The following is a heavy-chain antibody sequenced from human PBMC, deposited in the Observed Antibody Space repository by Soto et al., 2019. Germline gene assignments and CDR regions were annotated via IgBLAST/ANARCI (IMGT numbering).Heavy chain of an antibody. Sequence: QVQLVQSGAEVKKPGASVKVSCKASGYTFTNYDINWVRQATGQGLKWMGWMNPNSGDTGYAQNFQGRVTMTRNTSISTAYMELSSLRSEDTAVYYCATVSAWQFYFFMDVWGKGTTVTVSS. J-gene: IGHJ6*03. CDR2: MNPNSGDT. D-gene: IGHD6-19*01. CDR1: GYTFTNYD. CDR3: ATVSAWQFYFFMDV. V-gene: IGHV1-8*01.